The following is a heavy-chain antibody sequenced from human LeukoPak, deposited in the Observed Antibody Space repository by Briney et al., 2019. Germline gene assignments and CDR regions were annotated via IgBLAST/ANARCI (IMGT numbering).Heavy chain of an antibody. CDR2: INPSGGST. D-gene: IGHD1-1*01. J-gene: IGHJ4*02. CDR3: ARDLGLEGPFDY. V-gene: IGHV1-46*01. Sequence: GASVKVSCKASGYTFTSYYMHWVRQAPGQGLEWMGIINPSGGSTSYAQKFQGRVTMTRDMSTSTVYMELSSLRSEDTAVYYCARDLGLEGPFDYWGQGTLVTVSS. CDR1: GYTFTSYY.